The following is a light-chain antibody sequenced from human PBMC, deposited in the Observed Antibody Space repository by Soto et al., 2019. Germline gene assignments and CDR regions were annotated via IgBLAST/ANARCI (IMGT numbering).Light chain of an antibody. CDR1: QSVSSK. J-gene: IGKJ1*01. V-gene: IGKV3-15*01. Sequence: EIVMTQSPATLSVSPGERATLSCRASQSVSSKLAWYQQKPGQGPRLLIYSASTRATGIPARFSGSGSGTEFTLIISSLQSEDFAVYYCQHYSTWLWTFGQGTKVEIK. CDR3: QHYSTWLWT. CDR2: SAS.